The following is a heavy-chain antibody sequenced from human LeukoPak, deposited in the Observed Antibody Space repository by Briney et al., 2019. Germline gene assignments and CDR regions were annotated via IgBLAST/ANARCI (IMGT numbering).Heavy chain of an antibody. D-gene: IGHD3-10*01. CDR1: GGSISSSNYY. CDR2: IYYSGST. J-gene: IGHJ4*02. V-gene: IGHV4-31*06. CDR3: SGSGSYKDFDY. Sequence: SETLSLICTVSGGSISSSNYYWSWIRQHPGKGLEWIGYIYYSGSTYYNPSLKSRVTISVDTSKNQFSLKLSSVTAADTAVYYCSGSGSYKDFDYWGQGTLVTVSS.